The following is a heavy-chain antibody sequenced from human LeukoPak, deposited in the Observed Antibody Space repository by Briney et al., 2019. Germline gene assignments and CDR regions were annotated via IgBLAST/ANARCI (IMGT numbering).Heavy chain of an antibody. V-gene: IGHV3-33*01. J-gene: IGHJ4*02. CDR2: IWYDGSNK. CDR3: ASGRIDASALTGYYQPFDY. Sequence: GGSLRLSCAASGFTFSSYGMHWVRQAPGKGLEWVAVIWYDGSNKYYADSVKGRFTISRDNSKNTLYLQMNSLRAEDTAVYYCASGRIDASALTGYYQPFDYWGQGTLVAVSS. D-gene: IGHD3-9*01. CDR1: GFTFSSYG.